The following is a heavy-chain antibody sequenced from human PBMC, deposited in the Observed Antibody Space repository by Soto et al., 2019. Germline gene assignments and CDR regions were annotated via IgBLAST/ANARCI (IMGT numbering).Heavy chain of an antibody. CDR1: GGTFSSYA. J-gene: IGHJ4*02. Sequence: QVQLVQSGAEVKKPGSSVKVSCKASGGTFSSYAISWVRQAPGQGLEWMGGIIPIFGTANYAQKCQGRVTITADESTSTAYMELSSLRSEDTAVYYCARETTVRPSVSYYFDYWGQGTLVTVSS. CDR2: IIPIFGTA. V-gene: IGHV1-69*12. D-gene: IGHD1-1*01. CDR3: ARETTVRPSVSYYFDY.